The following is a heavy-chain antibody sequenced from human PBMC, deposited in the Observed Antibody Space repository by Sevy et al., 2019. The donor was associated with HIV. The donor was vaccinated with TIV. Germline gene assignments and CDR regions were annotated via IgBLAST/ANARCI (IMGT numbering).Heavy chain of an antibody. J-gene: IGHJ4*02. Sequence: GGSLRLSCAASGLTFSSYSMNWVRQAPGKGLEWVSSISSSSSYIYYADSVKGRFTISRDNAKNSLYLQMNSLRAEDTAVYYCARDVPDYYDSSGQQVPDYWGQGTLVTVSS. D-gene: IGHD3-22*01. V-gene: IGHV3-21*01. CDR1: GLTFSSYS. CDR2: ISSSSSYI. CDR3: ARDVPDYYDSSGQQVPDY.